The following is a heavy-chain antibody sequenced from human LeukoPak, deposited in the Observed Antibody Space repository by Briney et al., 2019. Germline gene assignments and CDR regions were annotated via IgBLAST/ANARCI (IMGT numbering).Heavy chain of an antibody. Sequence: GESLKISCKGSGYSFASYWIGWVRQMTGKGLEWMGTIYPGDSDTRYSPSFQGQVTISADKSISTAYVQWSSLKASDTAMYYCARWYYYRSGSYYFDSWGPGTLVTVSS. CDR3: ARWYYYRSGSYYFDS. CDR2: IYPGDSDT. D-gene: IGHD3-10*01. V-gene: IGHV5-51*01. J-gene: IGHJ4*02. CDR1: GYSFASYW.